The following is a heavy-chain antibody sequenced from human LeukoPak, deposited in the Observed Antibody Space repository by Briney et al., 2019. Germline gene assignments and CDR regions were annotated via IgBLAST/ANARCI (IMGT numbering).Heavy chain of an antibody. CDR3: ARAPYYYDSSGLYYFDY. D-gene: IGHD3-22*01. Sequence: PSETLSLTCAVYGGSFSGYYWSWIRQPPGKGLEWIGEINHSGSTNYNPSLKSRVTISVDTSKNQFSLKLSSVTAADTAVYYCARAPYYYDSSGLYYFDYWGQGTLVTVSS. J-gene: IGHJ4*02. CDR1: GGSFSGYY. V-gene: IGHV4-34*01. CDR2: INHSGST.